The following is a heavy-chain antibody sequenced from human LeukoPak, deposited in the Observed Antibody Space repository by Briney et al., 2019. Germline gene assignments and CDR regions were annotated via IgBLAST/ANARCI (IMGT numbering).Heavy chain of an antibody. CDR2: IYYSGST. CDR1: GGSLSSSSYY. V-gene: IGHV4-61*05. J-gene: IGHJ5*02. Sequence: PSETLSLTCTVSGGSLSSSSYYWGWIRQPPGKGLEWIGYIYYSGSTNYNPSLKSRVTISVDTSKNQFSLKLSSVTAADTAVYYCARVWFSGTTGFDPWGQGTLVTVSS. CDR3: ARVWFSGTTGFDP. D-gene: IGHD1-1*01.